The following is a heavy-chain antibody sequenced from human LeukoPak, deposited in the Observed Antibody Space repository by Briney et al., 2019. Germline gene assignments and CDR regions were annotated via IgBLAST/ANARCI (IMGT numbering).Heavy chain of an antibody. CDR1: GGSFSSYA. D-gene: IGHD5-24*01. Sequence: SVNVSCNASGGSFSSYASIWVRQAPGQGLEWMARIVPIFGIADYAQRFQGRVTITADKSTSTAYMELSSLRSEDTAVYYCARDGVEMATTLIFDYWGQGTLVTVSS. CDR2: IVPIFGIA. J-gene: IGHJ4*02. CDR3: ARDGVEMATTLIFDY. V-gene: IGHV1-69*04.